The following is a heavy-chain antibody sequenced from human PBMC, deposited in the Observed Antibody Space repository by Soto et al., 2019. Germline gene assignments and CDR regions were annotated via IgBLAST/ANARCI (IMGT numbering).Heavy chain of an antibody. V-gene: IGHV3-23*01. Sequence: GGSLRLSCGASGVTFSSYVMSWVRQAPGKGLEWVSAVSGSGGSTYYADSVKGRFTISRDNSKNTLYLQMNSLRAEDTAVYYCAKDGNPIPYLTGYYRLGWFDPWGQRTLVTVSS. J-gene: IGHJ5*02. D-gene: IGHD3-9*01. CDR2: VSGSGGST. CDR1: GVTFSSYV. CDR3: AKDGNPIPYLTGYYRLGWFDP.